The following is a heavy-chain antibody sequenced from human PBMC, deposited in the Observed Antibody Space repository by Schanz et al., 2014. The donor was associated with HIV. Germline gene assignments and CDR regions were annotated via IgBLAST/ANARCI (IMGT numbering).Heavy chain of an antibody. CDR1: GFTFDDYA. V-gene: IGHV3-9*01. J-gene: IGHJ5*02. D-gene: IGHD3-22*01. CDR2: ISWNSVSI. CDR3: ARQSTYYYDTSGYQFDP. Sequence: EVQLVETGGGLIQPGGSLRLSCAASGFTFDDYAMHWVRQAPGKGLEWVSGISWNSVSIGYADSVKGRFTISRDNSKNTLYLQMNSLRAEDTAVYYCARQSTYYYDTSGYQFDPWGQGTLVTVSS.